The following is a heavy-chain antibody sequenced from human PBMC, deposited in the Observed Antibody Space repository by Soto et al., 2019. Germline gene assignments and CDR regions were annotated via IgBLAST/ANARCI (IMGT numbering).Heavy chain of an antibody. D-gene: IGHD3-16*02. CDR2: INHSGST. J-gene: IGHJ3*01. CDR1: GESFSGYY. Sequence: SETLSLTCTVYGESFSGYYWSWIRQPPGKGLEWIGEINHSGSTNYNPSLKSRVTISVDTSKNQFSLKLSSVTAADTAVYYCARLYGLDAFDFWGQGTMVTVSS. CDR3: ARLYGLDAFDF. V-gene: IGHV4-34*01.